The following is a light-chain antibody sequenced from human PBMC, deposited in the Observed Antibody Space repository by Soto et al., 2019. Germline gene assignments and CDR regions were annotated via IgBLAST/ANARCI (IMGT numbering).Light chain of an antibody. J-gene: IGKJ3*01. Sequence: IVLTQSPGTLSLSPGERATLSCRASQSVSSSYLAWYQQKPGQAPRLLIYGASSRATGIPDRFSGSGSGTDFTLTISRLEPEDFAVYYCQQYGSSPSFTFGTGTKVDIK. CDR3: QQYGSSPSFT. CDR1: QSVSSSY. CDR2: GAS. V-gene: IGKV3-20*01.